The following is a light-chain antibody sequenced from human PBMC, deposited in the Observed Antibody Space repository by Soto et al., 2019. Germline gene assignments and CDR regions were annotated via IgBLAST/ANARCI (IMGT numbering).Light chain of an antibody. CDR3: TQSTQLPPT. CDR2: EVS. Sequence: DIVMTQTPLSLSVSPGQPASISCKSSQRLLHITGETFLFWYLQKPGQSPQLLIYEVSTRVSGVPDRFSGSGSGTDFTLEISRVETDDVGIYYCTQSTQLPPTFGQGTRLENK. CDR1: QRLLHITGETF. J-gene: IGKJ5*01. V-gene: IGKV2D-29*02.